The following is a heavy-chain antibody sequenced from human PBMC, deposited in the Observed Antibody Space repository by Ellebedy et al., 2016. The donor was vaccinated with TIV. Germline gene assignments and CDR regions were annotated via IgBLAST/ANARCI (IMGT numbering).Heavy chain of an antibody. Sequence: AASVKVSCKTSGATFSSYALAWVRQAPGHGLEWIGGIIPALGTPNYAQRFHGRVTFTADESTRTVHMELRSLRFDDTAVYYCARHSDCSGGTCFGWFGPWGQGTLVTVST. V-gene: IGHV1-69*13. CDR2: IIPALGTP. CDR3: ARHSDCSGGTCFGWFGP. D-gene: IGHD2-15*01. J-gene: IGHJ5*02. CDR1: GATFSSYA.